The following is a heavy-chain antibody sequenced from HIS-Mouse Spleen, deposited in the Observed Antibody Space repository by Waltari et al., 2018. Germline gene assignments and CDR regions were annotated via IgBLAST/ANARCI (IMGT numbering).Heavy chain of an antibody. J-gene: IGHJ4*02. CDR3: AKDRGSQFDY. CDR1: GFTFSSYG. CDR2: ISYAGGKK. V-gene: IGHV3-30*18. Sequence: QVQLVESGGGVVQPGRSLRLSCAASGFTFSSYGMQWVRQAPGKGRGWFDVISYAGGKKYYAESVKVRFTISRDNSKNTLYLQMNSLRAEDTAVYYCAKDRGSQFDYWGQGTLVTVSS. D-gene: IGHD1-26*01.